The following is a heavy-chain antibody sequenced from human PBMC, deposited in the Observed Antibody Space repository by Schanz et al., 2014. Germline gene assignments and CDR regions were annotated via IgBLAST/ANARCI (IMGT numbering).Heavy chain of an antibody. J-gene: IGHJ4*02. CDR2: INPSGGST. CDR3: GRGFSRSYIDF. D-gene: IGHD6-6*01. V-gene: IGHV1-46*03. CDR1: GYTFTTYY. Sequence: QVQLLQSGAEVKKPGASMKVSCKASGYTFTTYYMLWVRQAPGQGLEWMGIINPSGGSTRYGQKFQGRITVTTDTSTSTVYLELSSLRSDDTAVYYCGRGFSRSYIDFWGQGLLITVSS.